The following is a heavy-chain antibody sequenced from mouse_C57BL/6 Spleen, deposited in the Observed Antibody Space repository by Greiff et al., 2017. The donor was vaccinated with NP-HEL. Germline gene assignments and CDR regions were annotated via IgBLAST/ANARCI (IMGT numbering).Heavy chain of an antibody. Sequence: QVQLKESGAELVRPGTSVKVSCKASGYAFTNYLIEWVKQRPGQGLAWIGVINPGSGGTNYNEKFKGKATLTADKSSSTAYMQRSSVTSEDSAVYFCARGNYYGGSYYAMDYWGQGTSVTVSS. J-gene: IGHJ4*01. CDR1: GYAFTNYL. D-gene: IGHD1-1*01. V-gene: IGHV1-54*01. CDR3: ARGNYYGGSYYAMDY. CDR2: INPGSGGT.